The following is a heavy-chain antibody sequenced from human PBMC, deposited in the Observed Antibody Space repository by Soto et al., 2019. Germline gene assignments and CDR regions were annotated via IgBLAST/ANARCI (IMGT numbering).Heavy chain of an antibody. CDR2: IYHSGST. Sequence: ETLSLTCAVSGYSISRGFYWGWIRQPPGKRLEWIGNIYHSGSTYFNPSLKSRVNMSVDTSENQFSLKLSSVTATDTALYYCARGALGSSAYFDYWGPGILVTVSS. D-gene: IGHD3-10*01. CDR3: ARGALGSSAYFDY. CDR1: GYSISRGFY. V-gene: IGHV4-38-2*01. J-gene: IGHJ4*02.